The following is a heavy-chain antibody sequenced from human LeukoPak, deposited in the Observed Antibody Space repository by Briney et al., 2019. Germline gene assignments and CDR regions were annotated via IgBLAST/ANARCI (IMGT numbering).Heavy chain of an antibody. D-gene: IGHD6-13*01. J-gene: IGHJ4*02. CDR2: INHSGST. CDR1: GGSFSGYY. CDR3: ARARLYSSSPLDY. Sequence: SETLSLTCAVYGGSFSGYYWSWIRQPPGKGLEWIGEINHSGSTNYNPSLKSRVTISVDTSKNQFSLKLSSVTAADTAVYYCARARLYSSSPLDYWGQGTLVTVPS. V-gene: IGHV4-34*01.